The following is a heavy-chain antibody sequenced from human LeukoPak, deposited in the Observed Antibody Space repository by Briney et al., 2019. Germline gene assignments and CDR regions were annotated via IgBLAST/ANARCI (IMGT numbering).Heavy chain of an antibody. CDR3: AKPGGSGSFGDYFDY. Sequence: GGSLRLSCAATGFTFDDYAMHWVRQAPGKGLEWVSGISWNSGRMGYADSVKGRFTISRDNAKNSLYLQMNSLRAEDTALYYCAKPGGSGSFGDYFDYWGQGTLVTVSS. D-gene: IGHD3-10*01. CDR2: ISWNSGRM. V-gene: IGHV3-9*01. J-gene: IGHJ4*02. CDR1: GFTFDDYA.